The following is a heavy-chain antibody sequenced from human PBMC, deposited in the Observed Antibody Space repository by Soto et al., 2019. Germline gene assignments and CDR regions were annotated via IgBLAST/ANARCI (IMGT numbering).Heavy chain of an antibody. CDR2: IKEDGSEK. CDR3: ARGWGYFDSSGFPYLYALDV. J-gene: IGHJ6*02. V-gene: IGHV3-7*04. D-gene: IGHD3-22*01. Sequence: GGSLRLSCAASGFTFSTYWMSWVRQAPGKGLEWVANIKEDGSEKYYVDSVEGRFTISRDNAKNSLYLQMTSLRAEDTALYYCARGWGYFDSSGFPYLYALDVWGQGTTVTVSS. CDR1: GFTFSTYW.